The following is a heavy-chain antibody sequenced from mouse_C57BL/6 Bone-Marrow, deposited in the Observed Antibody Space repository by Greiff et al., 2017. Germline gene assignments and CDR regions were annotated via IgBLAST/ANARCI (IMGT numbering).Heavy chain of an antibody. J-gene: IGHJ1*03. CDR2: IDPENGDT. Sequence: VQLQQSGAELVRPGASVKLSCTASGFNIKDDYMHWVKQRPEQGLEWIGWIDPENGDTEYASKFQGKATITADTSSNTAYLQLSSLTSEDTAVYYCTRLNYYGSRNWYFDVWGTGTTVTVSS. CDR3: TRLNYYGSRNWYFDV. D-gene: IGHD1-1*01. CDR1: GFNIKDDY. V-gene: IGHV14-4*01.